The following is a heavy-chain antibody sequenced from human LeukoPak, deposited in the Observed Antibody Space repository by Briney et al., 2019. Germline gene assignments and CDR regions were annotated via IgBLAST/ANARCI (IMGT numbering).Heavy chain of an antibody. J-gene: IGHJ3*02. D-gene: IGHD6-19*01. CDR3: ARGYSSGWFDAFDI. V-gene: IGHV3-11*04. CDR2: ISSSGSTI. Sequence: PGGSLRLSCAASGFTFSDYYMSWIRQAPGKGLEWVSYISSSGSTIYYADSVKGRFTISRDNSKNTLYLQMNSLRAEDTAVYYCARGYSSGWFDAFDIWGQGTMVTVSS. CDR1: GFTFSDYY.